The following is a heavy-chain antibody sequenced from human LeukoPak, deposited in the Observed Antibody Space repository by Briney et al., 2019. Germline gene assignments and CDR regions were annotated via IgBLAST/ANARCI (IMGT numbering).Heavy chain of an antibody. CDR2: IYYSGST. V-gene: IGHV4-31*03. D-gene: IGHD3-10*01. Sequence: PSETLSLTCTVSGGSISSGGYYWSWIRQHPGKGLEWIGYIYYSGSTYYNPSLKSRVTISVDTSKNQFSLKLSSVTAADTAVYYCASRVLLWFGELDPTPIDWGQGTLVTVSS. CDR3: ASRVLLWFGELDPTPID. J-gene: IGHJ4*02. CDR1: GGSISSGGYY.